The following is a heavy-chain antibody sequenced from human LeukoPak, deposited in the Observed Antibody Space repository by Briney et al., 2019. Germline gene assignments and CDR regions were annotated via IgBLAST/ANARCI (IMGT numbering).Heavy chain of an antibody. CDR1: GFTFSAST. Sequence: GGSLRLSCAASGFTFSASTVYWVRQASGKGLEWVGRVRDKGSNYATAYGASVKSRFTISRDDSKYTAYLQMNSLKTEDTAVYYCTGLSGDYGFDYWGQGTLVTVSS. V-gene: IGHV3-73*01. J-gene: IGHJ4*02. D-gene: IGHD4-17*01. CDR3: TGLSGDYGFDY. CDR2: VRDKGSNYAT.